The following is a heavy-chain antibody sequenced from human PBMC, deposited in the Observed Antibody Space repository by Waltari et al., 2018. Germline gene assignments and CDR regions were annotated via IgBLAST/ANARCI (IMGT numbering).Heavy chain of an antibody. J-gene: IGHJ4*02. CDR1: GFPFSSYG. V-gene: IGHV3-30*02. CDR2: IRYDGSNK. Sequence: QVQLVESGGGVVQPGGSLRLSCAASGFPFSSYGMHWVRQAPGKGLEWVAFIRYDGSNKYYADSVKGRFTISRDNSKNTLYLQMNSLRAEDTAVYYCAKSSSWYEYWGQGTLVTVSS. D-gene: IGHD6-13*01. CDR3: AKSSSWYEY.